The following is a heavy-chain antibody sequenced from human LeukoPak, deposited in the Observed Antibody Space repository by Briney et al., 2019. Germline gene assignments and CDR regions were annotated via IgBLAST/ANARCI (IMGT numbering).Heavy chain of an antibody. D-gene: IGHD4-4*01. J-gene: IGHJ5*02. CDR2: ISSSSSYI. Sequence: PGGSLRLSCAASGFTFSSYSMNWVRQAPGKGLEWVSSISSSSSYIYYADSVKGRFTISRDNAKNSLYLQMNSLRAEDTAVYYCAKGAALYSNYGTRLDWFDPWGQGTLVTVSS. V-gene: IGHV3-21*04. CDR3: AKGAALYSNYGTRLDWFDP. CDR1: GFTFSSYS.